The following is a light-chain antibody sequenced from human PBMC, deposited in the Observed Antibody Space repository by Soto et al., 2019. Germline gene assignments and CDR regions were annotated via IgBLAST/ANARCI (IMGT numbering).Light chain of an antibody. V-gene: IGKV3-20*01. J-gene: IGKJ4*01. CDR1: QSVSSNY. CDR2: GAS. Sequence: ENVLTQSPGTLSLSPGERATLSCRASQSVSSNYLAWYQQKPGQAPRLFIYGASSRATGIPDRFSGSGSGTDFTLTISRLEPDDFAVYYCQQYGSSPLTFGGGTKVEIK. CDR3: QQYGSSPLT.